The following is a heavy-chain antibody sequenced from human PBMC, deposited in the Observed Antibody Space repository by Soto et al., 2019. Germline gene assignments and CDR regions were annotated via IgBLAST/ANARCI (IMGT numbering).Heavy chain of an antibody. CDR1: GFTFSSYG. Sequence: ESGGGVVQPGRSLRLSCAASGFTFSSYGMHWVRQAPGKGLEWVAVIWYDGSNKYYADSVKGRFTISRDNSKNTLYLQMNSLRAEDTAVYYCARDSGYRGYFDYWGQGTLVTVSS. CDR2: IWYDGSNK. V-gene: IGHV3-33*01. CDR3: ARDSGYRGYFDY. D-gene: IGHD3-22*01. J-gene: IGHJ4*02.